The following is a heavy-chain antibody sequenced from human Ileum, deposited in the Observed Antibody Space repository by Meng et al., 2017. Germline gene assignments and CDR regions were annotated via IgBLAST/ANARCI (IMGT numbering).Heavy chain of an antibody. J-gene: IGHJ4*02. CDR1: GGSFSGYY. CDR3: ARNYYDSSGEDSNDY. V-gene: IGHV4-34*01. D-gene: IGHD3-22*01. CDR2: INHSGST. Sequence: QVPLPQWGPGLLKPSETLSLTCAVYGGSFSGYYWSWIRQPPGKGLEWIGEINHSGSTNYNPSLKSRVTISVDTSKNQFSLKLSSVTAADTAVYYCARNYYDSSGEDSNDYWGQGTLVTVSS.